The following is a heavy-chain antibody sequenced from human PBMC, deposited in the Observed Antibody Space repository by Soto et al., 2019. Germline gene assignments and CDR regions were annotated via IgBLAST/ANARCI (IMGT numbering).Heavy chain of an antibody. V-gene: IGHV1-2*02. D-gene: IGHD1-26*01. CDR3: ARDLAKGGGSAGFDY. CDR2: INPKSGGT. Sequence: ASVKVSCKHSGDTFTAHYIHWVRQAPAQGFEWTGWINPKSGGTKYPQKFQGRVTMTRDTSLSTVYMTLTRLTSDDTAVYYCARDLAKGGGSAGFDYWGQGTLVTVSS. J-gene: IGHJ4*02. CDR1: GDTFTAHY.